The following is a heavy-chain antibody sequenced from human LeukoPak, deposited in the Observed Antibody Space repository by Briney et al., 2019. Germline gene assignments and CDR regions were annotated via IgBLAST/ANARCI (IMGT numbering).Heavy chain of an antibody. D-gene: IGHD3-10*01. J-gene: IGHJ4*02. CDR2: INPNSGGT. CDR3: AREPNPIWFGELWSYYFDY. V-gene: IGHV1-2*02. CDR1: GYTFTGYY. Sequence: ASVKVSCKASGYTFTGYYMHWVRQAPGQGLEWMGWINPNSGGTNYTQKFQGRVTMTRDTSISTAYMELSRLRSEDTAVYYCAREPNPIWFGELWSYYFDYWGQGTLVTVSS.